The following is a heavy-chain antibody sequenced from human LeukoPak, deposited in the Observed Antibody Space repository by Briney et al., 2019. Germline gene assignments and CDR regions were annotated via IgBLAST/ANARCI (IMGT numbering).Heavy chain of an antibody. J-gene: IGHJ4*02. CDR3: ARDRGYGSGSEFDY. Sequence: GGSLRLSCAASGFTFSTYEMNWVRQAPGKGLEWVSYISSSGSSIYYADSVKGRFTISRDNAKNSLFLQMKSPRAEDTAVYYCARDRGYGSGSEFDYWGQGTLVTVSS. D-gene: IGHD3-10*01. CDR1: GFTFSTYE. V-gene: IGHV3-48*03. CDR2: ISSSGSSI.